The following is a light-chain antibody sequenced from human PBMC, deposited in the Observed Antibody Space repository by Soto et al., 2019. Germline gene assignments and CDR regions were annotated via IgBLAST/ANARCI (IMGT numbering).Light chain of an antibody. Sequence: EIVLTQSPGTLSLSPGKRATLSFRASQSISSSYLAWYQQKPGQAPRLLIYGASTRATGIPARFSGSGSGTEFTLTISSLQSEDFEIYYCQQYNNWPITFGQGTRLEIK. CDR3: QQYNNWPIT. J-gene: IGKJ5*01. CDR1: QSISSSY. V-gene: IGKV3-15*01. CDR2: GAS.